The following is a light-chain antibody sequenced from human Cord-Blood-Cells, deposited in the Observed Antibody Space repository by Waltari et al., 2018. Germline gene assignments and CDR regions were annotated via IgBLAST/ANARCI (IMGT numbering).Light chain of an antibody. J-gene: IGLJ1*01. Sequence: SSELTQDPAVSVALGQTVRITCQGDRLRSYYASRYQQKPGQAPVLVIYGKNNRPSGIPDRFSGSSSGNTASLTITGAQAEDEADYYCNSRDSSGNHLVFGTGTKVTVL. CDR1: RLRSYY. CDR3: NSRDSSGNHLV. V-gene: IGLV3-19*01. CDR2: GKN.